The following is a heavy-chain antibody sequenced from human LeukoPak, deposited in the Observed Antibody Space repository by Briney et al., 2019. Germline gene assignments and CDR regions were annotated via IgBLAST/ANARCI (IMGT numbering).Heavy chain of an antibody. V-gene: IGHV1-2*02. CDR2: INPNSGGT. CDR1: GYTFTGYY. CDR3: AREPVAVAGTGLYY. J-gene: IGHJ4*02. Sequence: ASVKVSRKASGYTFTGYYMQWVRQAPGQGLEWMGWINPNSGGTNYAQKFQGRVTMTRDTSISTAYMELSRLRSDDTAVYYCAREPVAVAGTGLYYWGQGTLVTVSS. D-gene: IGHD6-19*01.